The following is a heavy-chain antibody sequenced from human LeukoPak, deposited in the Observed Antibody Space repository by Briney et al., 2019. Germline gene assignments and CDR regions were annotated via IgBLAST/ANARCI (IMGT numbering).Heavy chain of an antibody. J-gene: IGHJ3*02. CDR3: AREEGYYDGTDAFDI. CDR1: GGTFSSYA. CDR2: IIPILGIA. D-gene: IGHD3-22*01. Sequence: SVKLSCTASGGTFSSYAISWVRQAPGQGLEWMGRIIPILGIANYAQKFQGRVTITADKSTSTAYMELSSLRSEDTAVYYCAREEGYYDGTDAFDIWGQGTMVTVSS. V-gene: IGHV1-69*04.